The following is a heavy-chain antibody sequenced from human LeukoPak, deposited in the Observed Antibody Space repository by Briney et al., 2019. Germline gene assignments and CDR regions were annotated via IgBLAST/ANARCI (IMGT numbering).Heavy chain of an antibody. Sequence: PGGSLRLSCAGSGFTFSSYSMNWVRQAAGKELEWISYISSSGSTIYYADSVKGRFTISRDNAKNSLYPQMNSLRDEDTAVYYCARDGSESSMAVWGRGTLVTVSS. CDR2: ISSSGSTI. J-gene: IGHJ4*02. CDR1: GFTFSSYS. D-gene: IGHD3-10*01. V-gene: IGHV3-48*02. CDR3: ARDGSESSMAV.